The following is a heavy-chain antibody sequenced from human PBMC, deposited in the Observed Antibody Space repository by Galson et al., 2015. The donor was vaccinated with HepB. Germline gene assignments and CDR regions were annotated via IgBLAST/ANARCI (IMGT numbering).Heavy chain of an antibody. CDR3: AKVEGLWSAFGY. CDR2: ISGSGGST. Sequence: SLRLSCAASGFTFSSYAMSWVRQAPGKGLEWVPAISGSGGSTYYADSVKGRFTISRDNSKNTLYLQMNSLRAEDTAVYYCAKVEGLWSAFGYWGQGTLVTVSS. D-gene: IGHD3-3*01. J-gene: IGHJ4*02. CDR1: GFTFSSYA. V-gene: IGHV3-23*01.